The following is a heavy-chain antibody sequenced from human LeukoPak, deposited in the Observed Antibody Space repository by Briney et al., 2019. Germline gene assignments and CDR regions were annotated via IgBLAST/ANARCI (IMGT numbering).Heavy chain of an antibody. CDR3: ARGSKRYSNYLDAFDI. V-gene: IGHV1-8*01. Sequence: GASVKVSCKASGYTFTSYDINWVRQATGQGLEWMGWMNPNSGNTGYAQKFQGRVTMTRTTSISTAYMELSSLRSEDTAVYYCARGSKRYSNYLDAFDIWGQGTMVTVSS. D-gene: IGHD4-11*01. CDR2: MNPNSGNT. J-gene: IGHJ3*02. CDR1: GYTFTSYD.